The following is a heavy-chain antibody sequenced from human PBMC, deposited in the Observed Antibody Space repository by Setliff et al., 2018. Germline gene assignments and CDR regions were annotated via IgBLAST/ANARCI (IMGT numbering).Heavy chain of an antibody. Sequence: GGSLRLSCAASGISSYTMSWVRQAPGKGLEWVSLISWDGGSTYYADSVKGRFTISRDNSKNSLYLQMNSLRTEDTALYYCAKSSSSWYIYYGMDVWGQGTTVTVSS. D-gene: IGHD6-13*01. J-gene: IGHJ6*02. CDR1: GISSYT. CDR3: AKSSSSWYIYYGMDV. CDR2: ISWDGGST. V-gene: IGHV3-43*01.